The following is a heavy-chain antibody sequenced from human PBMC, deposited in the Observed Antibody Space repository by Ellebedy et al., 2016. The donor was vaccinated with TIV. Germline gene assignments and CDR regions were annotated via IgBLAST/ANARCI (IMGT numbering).Heavy chain of an antibody. CDR1: GGSFSGNY. CDR3: ARGALAILGVVTGYYGLDV. V-gene: IGHV4-34*01. D-gene: IGHD3-3*01. Sequence: MPGGSLRLSCAVYGGSFSGNYWSWIRQPPGKGLEWSGEINDRGSTNYNPSLKSRVTISVDTSKNQFSLKLTSVSAADTAVYYCARGALAILGVVTGYYGLDVWGQGTTVTVSS. CDR2: INDRGST. J-gene: IGHJ6*02.